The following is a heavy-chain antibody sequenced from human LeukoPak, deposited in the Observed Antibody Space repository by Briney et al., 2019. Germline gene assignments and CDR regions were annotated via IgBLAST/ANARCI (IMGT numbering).Heavy chain of an antibody. CDR3: AIVIAVAGPATFY. D-gene: IGHD6-19*01. J-gene: IGHJ4*02. V-gene: IGHV3-23*01. Sequence: QPGGSLRLSCAASGFTFSSYAMSWVRQAPGKGLEWVSSISGSGDSTYYADSVKGRSTIFRDNSKNTLYLQMNSLRAEDTALYYCAIVIAVAGPATFYWGQGTLATVSS. CDR2: ISGSGDST. CDR1: GFTFSSYA.